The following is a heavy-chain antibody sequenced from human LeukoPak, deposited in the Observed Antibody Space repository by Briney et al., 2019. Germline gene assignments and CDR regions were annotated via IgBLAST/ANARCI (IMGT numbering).Heavy chain of an antibody. J-gene: IGHJ3*02. Sequence: ASVKVSCKASGYTFTSYGISWVRQAPGQGLEWMGWIIAYNGNTNYAQKLQGRVTMTTDTSTSTAYMELRSLRSDDTAVYYCARAQLLWFGELSWRAFDIWGQGTMVTVSS. D-gene: IGHD3-10*01. CDR3: ARAQLLWFGELSWRAFDI. CDR2: IIAYNGNT. V-gene: IGHV1-18*01. CDR1: GYTFTSYG.